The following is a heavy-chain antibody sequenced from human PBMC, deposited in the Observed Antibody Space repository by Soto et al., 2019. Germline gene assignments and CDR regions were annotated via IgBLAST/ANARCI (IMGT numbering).Heavy chain of an antibody. CDR2: INHSGST. V-gene: IGHV4-34*01. D-gene: IGHD6-19*01. J-gene: IGHJ5*02. CDR3: ASRAVAVLIP. CDR1: GGSFSGYY. Sequence: PSETLSLTCAVYGGSFSGYYWSWIRQPPGKGLEWIGEINHSGSTNYNPSLKSRVTISVDTSKNQFSLKLSSVTAADTAVYYCASRAVAVLIPWGQGTLVTVSS.